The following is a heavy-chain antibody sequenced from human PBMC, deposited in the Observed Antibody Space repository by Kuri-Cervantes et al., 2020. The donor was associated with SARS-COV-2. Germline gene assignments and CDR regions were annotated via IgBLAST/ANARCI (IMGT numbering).Heavy chain of an antibody. D-gene: IGHD3-10*02. CDR1: EFNFRYYG. CDR2: IPSGGNS. CDR3: VSGEDTSTPDFDH. J-gene: IGHJ4*02. V-gene: IGHV3-NL1*01. Sequence: GESQKISCVASEFNFRYYGMYWVRQAPGKGLEWVSVIPSGGNSYYPISVRGRFTISRDNSKNTVYLEMNTLRAEDTARYYCVSGEDTSTPDFDHWGLGTLVTVSS.